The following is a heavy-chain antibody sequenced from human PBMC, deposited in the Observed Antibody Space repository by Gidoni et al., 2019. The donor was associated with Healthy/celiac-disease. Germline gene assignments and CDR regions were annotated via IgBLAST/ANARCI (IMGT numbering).Heavy chain of an antibody. CDR3: ARNYAAPGDY. Sequence: QLQLQESGPGLGKPSETLYLTCTVSGGSISSSSYYWGWIRQPPGKGLEWIGSIYYSGSTYYNPSRKSRVTISVDTSKNQFSLKLSSVTAADTAVYYCARNYAAPGDYWGQGTLVTVSS. CDR1: GGSISSSSYY. CDR2: IYYSGST. J-gene: IGHJ4*02. D-gene: IGHD3-16*01. V-gene: IGHV4-39*01.